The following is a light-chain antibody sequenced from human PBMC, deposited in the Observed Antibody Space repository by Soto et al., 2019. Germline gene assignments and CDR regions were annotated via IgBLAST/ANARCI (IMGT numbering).Light chain of an antibody. Sequence: QSALTQPASVSGSPGQSITISCTGTSSDVGAYNYASWYQQYPGEAPKVIIYDVSHRPAEVSNRFSGSKSGNTASLTISGLQTQDEADYYCSSYTSATTYVFGTGTKLTVL. V-gene: IGLV2-14*01. CDR2: DVS. CDR3: SSYTSATTYV. J-gene: IGLJ1*01. CDR1: SSDVGAYNY.